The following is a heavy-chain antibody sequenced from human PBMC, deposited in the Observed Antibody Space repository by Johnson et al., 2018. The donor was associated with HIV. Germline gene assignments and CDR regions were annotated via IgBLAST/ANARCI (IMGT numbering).Heavy chain of an antibody. CDR1: GFTFSDYY. J-gene: IGHJ3*02. V-gene: IGHV3-66*01. CDR3: ARAELPDAFDI. CDR2: ISSGGST. Sequence: VQLVESGGGLVKPGGSLRLSCAASGFTFSDYYMSWIRQAPGKGLEWVSYISSGGSTYYADSVQGRFTISRDNSKNTLYLQMNSLRAEDTAVYYCARAELPDAFDIWGQGTMVTVSS. D-gene: IGHD1-7*01.